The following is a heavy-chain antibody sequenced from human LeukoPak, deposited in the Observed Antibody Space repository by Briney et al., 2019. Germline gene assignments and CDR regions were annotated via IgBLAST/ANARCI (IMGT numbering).Heavy chain of an antibody. V-gene: IGHV1-2*02. CDR1: GYTFTGYY. Sequence: GASVKVSCKASGYTFTGYYMHWVRQAPGQGLEWMGWINPNSGGTNYAQKFQGRVTMTRDTSISTAYMELSRLRSDDTAVYYCARVRKSFTIFGVVTYFDYWGQGTLVTVSS. CDR2: INPNSGGT. J-gene: IGHJ4*02. D-gene: IGHD3-3*01. CDR3: ARVRKSFTIFGVVTYFDY.